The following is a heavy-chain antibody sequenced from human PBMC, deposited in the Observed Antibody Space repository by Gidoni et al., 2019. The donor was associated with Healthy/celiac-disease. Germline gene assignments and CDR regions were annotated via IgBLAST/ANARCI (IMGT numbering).Heavy chain of an antibody. V-gene: IGHV1-18*01. CDR1: GYTFTSYG. CDR3: ARDSGREGGGDADFDY. CDR2: ISAYNGNI. J-gene: IGHJ4*02. D-gene: IGHD1-26*01. Sequence: QVQLVQSGAEVKKPGASVKVSCKASGYTFTSYGITWVRQAPGQGLEWMGWISAYNGNINYVQKLQGRVTMTTDTSTSTVYMGLRSLRSDDAAVYYCARDSGREGGGDADFDYWGQGTLVTVSS.